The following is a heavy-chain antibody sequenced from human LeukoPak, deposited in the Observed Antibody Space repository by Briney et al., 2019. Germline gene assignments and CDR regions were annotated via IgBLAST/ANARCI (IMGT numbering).Heavy chain of an antibody. D-gene: IGHD3-22*01. Sequence: SETLSLTCAVSGASISKTNWWSWVRQPPGRGLEWIGEIYHSGKTNYNPSLKSRVTISVDKSKNQISLKLSSVTAADTAVYYCARDAYDSSGYSFDYWGQGTLVTVSS. J-gene: IGHJ4*02. CDR2: IYHSGKT. V-gene: IGHV4-4*02. CDR1: GASISKTNW. CDR3: ARDAYDSSGYSFDY.